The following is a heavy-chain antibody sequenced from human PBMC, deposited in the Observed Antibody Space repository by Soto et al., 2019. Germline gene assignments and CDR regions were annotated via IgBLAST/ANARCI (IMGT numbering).Heavy chain of an antibody. Sequence: PGGSLRLSCAASGFTFSSNGMYWVRQAPGKGLEWVAVIWYDGSDKYYADSVKGRFTISRDNSKNTLYLQMNSLRVEDTAIYYCATYSGTSNFDYWGQGTLVTVSS. CDR3: ATYSGTSNFDY. D-gene: IGHD1-26*01. V-gene: IGHV3-33*07. J-gene: IGHJ4*02. CDR1: GFTFSSNG. CDR2: IWYDGSDK.